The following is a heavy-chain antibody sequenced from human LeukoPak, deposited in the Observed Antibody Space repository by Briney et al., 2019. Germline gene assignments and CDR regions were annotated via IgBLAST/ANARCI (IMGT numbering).Heavy chain of an antibody. CDR3: ARGAGGRGYSGYDYGRPAPHNWFDP. V-gene: IGHV4-34*01. D-gene: IGHD5-12*01. CDR2: INHSGST. J-gene: IGHJ5*02. CDR1: GGSFSGYY. Sequence: SETLSLTCAVYGGSFSGYYWSWIRQPPGKGLEWIGEINHSGSTNYNPSLKSRVTISVDTSKNQFSLKLSSVTAADTAVYYRARGAGGRGYSGYDYGRPAPHNWFDPWGQGTLVTVSS.